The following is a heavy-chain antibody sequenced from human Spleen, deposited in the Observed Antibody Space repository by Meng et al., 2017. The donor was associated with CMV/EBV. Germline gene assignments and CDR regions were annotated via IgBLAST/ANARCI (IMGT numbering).Heavy chain of an antibody. Sequence: KVSCKGSGYSFTGYWIGWVRQMPGKGLEWMGIIYPGDSDTRYSPSFQGQVTISADKSISTAYLQWSRLKASDTAMYYCARRPAGGSDWFDPWGQGTLVTVSS. J-gene: IGHJ5*02. CDR3: ARRPAGGSDWFDP. CDR1: GYSFTGYW. D-gene: IGHD3-16*01. V-gene: IGHV5-51*01. CDR2: IYPGDSDT.